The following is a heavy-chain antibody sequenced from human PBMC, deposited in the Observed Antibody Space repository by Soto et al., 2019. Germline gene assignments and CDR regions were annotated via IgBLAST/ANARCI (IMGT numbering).Heavy chain of an antibody. CDR2: ISYSGST. V-gene: IGHV4-59*01. Sequence: SETLSLTCTVSGGSISSYYWIWIRQPPGKGLEWIGYISYSGSTNYNPSLKSRPTISVDTSKNQFSLKLRSVTAADTAVYYCARASPYGDYAIDYWGQGTLVTVSS. J-gene: IGHJ4*02. D-gene: IGHD4-17*01. CDR1: GGSISSYY. CDR3: ARASPYGDYAIDY.